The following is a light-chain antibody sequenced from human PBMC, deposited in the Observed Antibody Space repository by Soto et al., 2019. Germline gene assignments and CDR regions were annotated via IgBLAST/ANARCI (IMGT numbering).Light chain of an antibody. V-gene: IGKV2-28*01. Sequence: DIVMTQSPLSLPVTPGEPASISCRSSQSLLHSNGYNYLDWYLQKPGQSPQLLIYLGSNRASGVPDRFSGSGSGTDFTLKISRVEAEDVGVYYCMQALQSPPWTFGQGTQVDIK. CDR3: MQALQSPPWT. CDR1: QSLLHSNGYNY. CDR2: LGS. J-gene: IGKJ1*01.